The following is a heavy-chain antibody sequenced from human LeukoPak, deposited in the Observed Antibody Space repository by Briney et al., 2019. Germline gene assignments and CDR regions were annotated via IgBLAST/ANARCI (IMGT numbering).Heavy chain of an antibody. V-gene: IGHV1-69*13. J-gene: IGHJ4*02. CDR1: GGTFSSHA. D-gene: IGHD3-22*01. CDR2: IIPIFVTA. Sequence: GSSVNVSCKASGGTFSSHAISWVRQAPGQRLEWLGGIIPIFVTAIFEQKFQGGVTITGDEATSTAYMELSSLRSEDTAVYYCAKIRVYYYDSSGYSRVEFDYWGQGTLVTVSS. CDR3: AKIRVYYYDSSGYSRVEFDY.